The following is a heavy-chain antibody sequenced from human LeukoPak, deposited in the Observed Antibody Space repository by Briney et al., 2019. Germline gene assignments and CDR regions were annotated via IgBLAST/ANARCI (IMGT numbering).Heavy chain of an antibody. J-gene: IGHJ4*02. CDR1: GYTFTSYA. V-gene: IGHV1-3*01. D-gene: IGHD5-12*01. CDR3: AGGYSGEGDFDY. Sequence: GASVKVSCKASGYTFTSYAMHWVRQAPGQRLEWMGWINAGNGNTKYSQKFQGRVTITRDTSASTAYMELSSLGSEDTAVYYCAGGYSGEGDFDYWGQGTLVTVSS. CDR2: INAGNGNT.